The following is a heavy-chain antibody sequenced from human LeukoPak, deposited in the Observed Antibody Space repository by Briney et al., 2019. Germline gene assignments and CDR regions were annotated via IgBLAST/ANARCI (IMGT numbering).Heavy chain of an antibody. J-gene: IGHJ4*02. CDR3: ARGYSSRWTRSLDY. V-gene: IGHV4-4*02. CDR1: GGSISSSNW. Sequence: SGTLSLTCAVSGGSISSSNWWSWVRPPPGKGLEWIGEIYHSGSTNYNPSLKRRVTISVDKSKNQFSLKLSSVTAADTAVYYCARGYSSRWTRSLDYWGQGTLVTVSS. D-gene: IGHD6-13*01. CDR2: IYHSGST.